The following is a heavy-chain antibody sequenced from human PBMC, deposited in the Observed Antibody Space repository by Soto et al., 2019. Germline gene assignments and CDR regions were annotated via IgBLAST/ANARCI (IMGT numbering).Heavy chain of an antibody. D-gene: IGHD5-12*01. CDR3: ARDRGGYERIDY. Sequence: SETLSLTCTFSCGSIISGDSYWSWIRQPPGKGLEWIGYIYYSGSTYYNPSLKSRVTISVDTSKNQFSLKLSSVTAADTAVYYCARDRGGYERIDYWGQGTLVTVSS. CDR1: CGSIISGDSY. J-gene: IGHJ4*02. CDR2: IYYSGST. V-gene: IGHV4-30-4*01.